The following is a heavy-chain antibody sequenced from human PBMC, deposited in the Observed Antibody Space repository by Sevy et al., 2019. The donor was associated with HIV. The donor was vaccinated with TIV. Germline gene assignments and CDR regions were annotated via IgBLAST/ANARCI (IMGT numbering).Heavy chain of an antibody. CDR1: GGSISTSSYY. D-gene: IGHD3-16*01. J-gene: IGHJ5*02. V-gene: IGHV4-39*01. CDR3: ERLASRLRDNWSDP. CDR2: SFYSGTT. Sequence: SETLSLTCTVSGGSISTSSYYWGWIRQPPGKGLEWIGNSFYSGTTYYNPSLKSRVTISVDTSKNPFSLNLSSVTAADTAVYYCERLASRLRDNWSDPWGQGTLVTVSS.